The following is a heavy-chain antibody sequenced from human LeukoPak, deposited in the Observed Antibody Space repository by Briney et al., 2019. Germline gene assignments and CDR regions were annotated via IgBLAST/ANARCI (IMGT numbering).Heavy chain of an antibody. Sequence: GGSLRLSCSASGFTFGDYAMSWFRQAPGRGLEWVGFIRSKAHGGTTDCAASVKGRFTISRDDSKSGAYLQMNSLKTEDTAVYYCTRGGWENRFDYWGQGTLVTVSS. D-gene: IGHD1-26*01. CDR3: TRGGWENRFDY. J-gene: IGHJ4*02. CDR1: GFTFGDYA. V-gene: IGHV3-49*03. CDR2: IRSKAHGGTT.